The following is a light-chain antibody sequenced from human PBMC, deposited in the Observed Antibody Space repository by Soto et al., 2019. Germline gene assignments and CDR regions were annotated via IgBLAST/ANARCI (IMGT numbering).Light chain of an antibody. Sequence: QSVLTQPPSVSGAPGQRVTISCTGSSSNIGASSDVHWYQQLPGTAPKLLIYGNSNRPSGVPDRFSGSKSGTSASLAITGLGVEDEADYDYQSYDSSLSGWVFGGGTKLTVL. CDR2: GNS. V-gene: IGLV1-40*01. J-gene: IGLJ3*02. CDR1: SSNIGASSD. CDR3: QSYDSSLSGWV.